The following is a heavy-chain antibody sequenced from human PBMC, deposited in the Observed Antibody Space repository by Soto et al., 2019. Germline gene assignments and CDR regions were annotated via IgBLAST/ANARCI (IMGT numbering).Heavy chain of an antibody. CDR3: ARGRYGSGSYLNY. CDR1: Y. D-gene: IGHD3-10*01. V-gene: IGHV4-34*01. Sequence: YWSWSRQPPGKGLEWIGEINHSGSTNYNPSLKSRVTISVDTSKNQFSLKLSSVTAADTAVYYCARGRYGSGSYLNYWGQGTLVTVSS. J-gene: IGHJ4*02. CDR2: INHSGST.